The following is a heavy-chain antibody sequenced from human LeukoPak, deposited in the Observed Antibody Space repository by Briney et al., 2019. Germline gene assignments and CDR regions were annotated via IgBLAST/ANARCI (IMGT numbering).Heavy chain of an antibody. V-gene: IGHV4-4*07. J-gene: IGHJ4*02. CDR2: IYASGST. CDR3: ARDSYSSSWYFDY. CDR1: GGSISRYY. D-gene: IGHD6-13*01. Sequence: PSETLSLTCTVSGGSISRYYWSWIRQPAGKGLEWIGRIYASGSTNYNPSLKSRVTMSVDTSKNQFSLKLSAVTAADTAVYYCARDSYSSSWYFDYWGQGTLVTVSS.